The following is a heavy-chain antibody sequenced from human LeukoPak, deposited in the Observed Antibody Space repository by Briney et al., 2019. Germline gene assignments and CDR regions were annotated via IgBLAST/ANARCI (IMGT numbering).Heavy chain of an antibody. CDR1: GGSISSGSYY. Sequence: KPSETLSLTCTVSGGSISSGSYYWSWIRQPAGKGLEWIGRIYTSGSTNYNPSLKSRVTISVDTSKNQFSLKLSSVTAADTAVYYCASPRIFYYYMDVWGKGTTVTVSS. CDR3: ASPRIFYYYMDV. CDR2: IYTSGST. V-gene: IGHV4-61*02. D-gene: IGHD3-3*01. J-gene: IGHJ6*03.